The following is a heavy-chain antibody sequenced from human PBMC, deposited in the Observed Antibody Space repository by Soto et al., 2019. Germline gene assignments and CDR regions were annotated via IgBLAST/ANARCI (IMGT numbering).Heavy chain of an antibody. CDR3: AKFVRSSSSCSGDY. CDR1: GFTFSSYA. J-gene: IGHJ4*02. Sequence: EVQLLESGGGLVQPGGSLRLSCAASGFTFSSYAMSWVRQAPGKGLEWVSAISGSGGSTYYADSVKGRFTISRDNSKNTLDRQMNSLRAEDTAVYYCAKFVRSSSSCSGDYWGQGTLVTVSS. D-gene: IGHD6-6*01. CDR2: ISGSGGST. V-gene: IGHV3-23*01.